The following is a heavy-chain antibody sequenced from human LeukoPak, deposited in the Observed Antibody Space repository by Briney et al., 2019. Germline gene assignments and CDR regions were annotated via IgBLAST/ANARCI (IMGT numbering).Heavy chain of an antibody. D-gene: IGHD2-8*01. V-gene: IGHV3-30*02. J-gene: IGHJ4*02. CDR3: AKDLQEWSYYFDY. CDR2: IRYDGSNK. CDR1: GFTFSSYW. Sequence: GGSLRLSCAASGFTFSSYWMSWVRQAPGKGLEWVAFIRYDGSNKYYADSVKGRFTISRDNSKNTLYLQMNSLRAEDTAVYYCAKDLQEWSYYFDYWGQGTLVTVSS.